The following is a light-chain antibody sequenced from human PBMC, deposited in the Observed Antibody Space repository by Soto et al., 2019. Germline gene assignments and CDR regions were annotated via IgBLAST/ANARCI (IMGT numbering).Light chain of an antibody. CDR3: CSYAGGTSVV. J-gene: IGLJ2*01. Sequence: QSALTQPASVSGSPGQSITISCTGTTSDVGRYNLVSWYQQYPGKAPRLMIYEDIERPSGVSNRFSGSKSGNTASLTISGLQTEDVADYYCCSYAGGTSVVFGGGTKLTVL. CDR1: TSDVGRYNL. V-gene: IGLV2-23*01. CDR2: EDI.